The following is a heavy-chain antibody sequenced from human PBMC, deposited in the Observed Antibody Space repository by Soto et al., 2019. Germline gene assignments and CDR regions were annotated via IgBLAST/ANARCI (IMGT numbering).Heavy chain of an antibody. CDR1: GDSTTNSNW. CDR2: VHYSGST. D-gene: IGHD3-16*01. J-gene: IGHJ2*01. V-gene: IGHV4-4*02. Sequence: QVQLQESGPGLVRPSETLSLTCAVSGDSTTNSNWWSWVRQPPGKGLEWIGEVHYSGSTNYNPSLKSRVTISIDTSKNQFSLKLSSVTAADTAMYYGARRIYGDWYFERLGRGTLVTVTS. CDR3: ARRIYGDWYFER.